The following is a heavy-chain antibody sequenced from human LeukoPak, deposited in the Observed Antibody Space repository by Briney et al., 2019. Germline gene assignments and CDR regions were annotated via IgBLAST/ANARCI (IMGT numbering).Heavy chain of an antibody. CDR2: ISGGFYNT. V-gene: IGHV3-23*01. D-gene: IGHD6-19*01. CDR1: GFTFSDHY. J-gene: IGHJ4*02. CDR3: AKAVAGLFDY. Sequence: GGSLRLSCAASGFTFSDHYMDWVRQAPGKGLEWVSTISGGFYNTYYSDSVKGRFTISRDNSKNTLYLEMNSLRVEDTAVYYCAKAVAGLFDYWGQGALVTVSS.